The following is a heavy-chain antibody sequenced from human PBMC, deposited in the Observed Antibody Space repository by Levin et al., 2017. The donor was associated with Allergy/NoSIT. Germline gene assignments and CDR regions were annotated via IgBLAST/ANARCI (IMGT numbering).Heavy chain of an antibody. CDR3: AKDITGYSYGAFDY. CDR2: ISWNSGDI. J-gene: IGHJ4*02. V-gene: IGHV3-9*01. CDR1: GFTFDDYA. D-gene: IGHD5-18*01. Sequence: GGSLRLSCATSGFTFDDYAKHWVRQVPGKGLEWVSGISWNSGDIGYADSVKGRFTISRDNAKRSLYLQMNSLRVEDTALYYCAKDITGYSYGAFDYWGQGTLVTVSS.